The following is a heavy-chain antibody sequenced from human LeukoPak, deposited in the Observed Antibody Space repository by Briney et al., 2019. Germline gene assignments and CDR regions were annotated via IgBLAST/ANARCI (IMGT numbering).Heavy chain of an antibody. Sequence: SQTLSLTCAVYGGSFSGYYWSWIRQSPGKGLEWIGEINHSGSTNYNPSLKSRVTISVDTSKNQFPLKLSSVTAADTAVYYCARGRGNSRYWGQGTLVTASS. D-gene: IGHD4-23*01. CDR2: INHSGST. J-gene: IGHJ4*02. V-gene: IGHV4-34*01. CDR1: GGSFSGYY. CDR3: ARGRGNSRY.